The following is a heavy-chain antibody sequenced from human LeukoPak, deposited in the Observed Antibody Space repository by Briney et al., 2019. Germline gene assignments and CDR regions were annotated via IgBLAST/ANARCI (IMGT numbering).Heavy chain of an antibody. CDR3: AKDERRIAVAGNAAWFDP. Sequence: GASLRLSCVASGFTFSSYAMNWVRQAPGKGLEWVSTISGGATSTYYSDSVKGQFTISRDDSENTLYLQMNSLRADDTAVYYCAKDERRIAVAGNAAWFDPWGQGTLVTVSS. J-gene: IGHJ5*02. V-gene: IGHV3-23*01. CDR1: GFTFSSYA. D-gene: IGHD6-19*01. CDR2: ISGGATST.